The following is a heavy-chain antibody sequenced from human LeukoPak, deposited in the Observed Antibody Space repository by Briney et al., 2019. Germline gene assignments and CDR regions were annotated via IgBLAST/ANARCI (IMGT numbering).Heavy chain of an antibody. Sequence: PGGSLRLSCAVSGFTFSNAWMSWVRQAPGKGLEWVGRIKSKTHGGTTDYAAPVKGRFTISRDDSKNTVYLQMNSLKTEDTAVYYCTKYYYDSSGYYYGPADWGQGTLVTVSS. V-gene: IGHV3-15*01. D-gene: IGHD3-22*01. CDR2: IKSKTHGGTT. CDR1: GFTFSNAW. CDR3: TKYYYDSSGYYYGPAD. J-gene: IGHJ4*02.